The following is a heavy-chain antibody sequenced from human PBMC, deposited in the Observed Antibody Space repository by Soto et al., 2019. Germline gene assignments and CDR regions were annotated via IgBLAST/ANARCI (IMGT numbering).Heavy chain of an antibody. D-gene: IGHD2-21*02. CDR2: INPYTGGT. CDR3: ATPCHHRGGDCYRGPYIGMDV. V-gene: IGHV1-2*02. J-gene: IGHJ6*02. Sequence: QVQLVQSGSEVKEPGASVKVSCKASGYTFTGYYVLWVRQAPGQGPECMGWINPYTGGTNYAQKFQGRVTMTRDTSISTAYMELSKLIADDAAGYDCATPCHHRGGDCYRGPYIGMDVRGQRTTGTVS. CDR1: GYTFTGYY.